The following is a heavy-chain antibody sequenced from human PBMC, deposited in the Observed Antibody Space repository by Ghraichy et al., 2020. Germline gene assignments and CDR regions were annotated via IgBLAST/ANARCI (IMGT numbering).Heavy chain of an antibody. CDR3: AKDRQVASVYGLDV. V-gene: IGHV3-23*01. CDR1: EFTFSSYA. J-gene: IGHJ6*02. Sequence: GGSLRLSCAASEFTFSSYAMTWVRQAPGKGLEWVSSISGSGVSVSYADSVKGRFTTSRDNSKNTLYLQMNSLRAEDTAVYFCAKDRQVASVYGLDVWGQGTTVTVSS. D-gene: IGHD2-21*01. CDR2: ISGSGVSV.